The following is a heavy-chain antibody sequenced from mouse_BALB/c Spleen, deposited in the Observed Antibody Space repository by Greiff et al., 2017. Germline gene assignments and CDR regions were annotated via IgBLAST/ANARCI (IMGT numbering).Heavy chain of an antibody. J-gene: IGHJ4*01. CDR3: ARSNSYYGNYYAMDY. CDR1: GYTFTSYW. V-gene: IGHV1-7*01. D-gene: IGHD2-10*01. CDR2: INPSTGYT. Sequence: VQLQQSGAELAKPGASVKMSCKASGYTFTSYWMHWVKQRPGQGLEWIGYINPSTGYTEYNQKFKDKATLTADKSSSTAYMQLSSLTSEDSAVYYCARSNSYYGNYYAMDYWGQGTSVTVSS.